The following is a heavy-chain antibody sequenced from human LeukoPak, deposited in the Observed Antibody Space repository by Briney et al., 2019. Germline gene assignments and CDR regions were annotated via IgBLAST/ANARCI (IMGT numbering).Heavy chain of an antibody. Sequence: GASVKVSCKASGGTFSSYAISWVRQAPGQGLEWMGGIIPIFGTANYAQKFQGRITITADESTSTAYMELSSLRSEDTAVYNCAREGKLPFDYWGQGTLVTVSS. D-gene: IGHD1-26*01. CDR3: AREGKLPFDY. CDR2: IIPIFGTA. J-gene: IGHJ4*02. CDR1: GGTFSSYA. V-gene: IGHV1-69*13.